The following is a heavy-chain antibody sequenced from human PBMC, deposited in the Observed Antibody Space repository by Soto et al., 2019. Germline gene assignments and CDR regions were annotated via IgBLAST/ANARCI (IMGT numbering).Heavy chain of an antibody. CDR3: ARDRGDQWELRPFDY. D-gene: IGHD1-26*01. CDR2: ISSSSTI. V-gene: IGHV3-48*01. CDR1: GGPFSSYG. Sequence: PGGSLRLSCAASGGPFSSYGMNWVRQAPGKGLEWVSYISSSSTIYYADSVKGRFTISRDNAKNSLYLQMNSLRAEDTAVYYCARDRGDQWELRPFDYWGQGTLVTVSS. J-gene: IGHJ4*02.